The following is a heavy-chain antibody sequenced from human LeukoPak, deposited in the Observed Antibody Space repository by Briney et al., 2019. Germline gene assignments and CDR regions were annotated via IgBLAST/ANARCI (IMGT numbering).Heavy chain of an antibody. J-gene: IGHJ4*02. V-gene: IGHV3-49*04. CDR3: TSGKSSSWGGEGSYFFDY. CDR1: GFTFGEYA. Sequence: GGSLRLSCPASGFTFGEYAMSWVRQAPGKGLEWVGFIRSKAYGASTEYAASVKGRFTISRDDSKNIANLQMNSQKTEDTAVYYCTSGKSSSWGGEGSYFFDYWGQGTLVTVSS. D-gene: IGHD6-13*01. CDR2: IRSKAYGAST.